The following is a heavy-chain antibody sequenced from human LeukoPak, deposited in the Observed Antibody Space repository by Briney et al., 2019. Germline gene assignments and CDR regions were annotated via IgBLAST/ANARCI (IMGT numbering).Heavy chain of an antibody. J-gene: IGHJ4*02. D-gene: IGHD5-12*01. Sequence: GGSLRLSCAASGFTFINYAMHWVRQAPGKGLEWVAVISYDGRNEYYADSVKGRFTISRDNSKNTLYLQMNSLRAEDTAVYYCARDRSSYEYYFDYWGQGTLVTVSS. CDR3: ARDRSSYEYYFDY. CDR2: ISYDGRNE. V-gene: IGHV3-30*04. CDR1: GFTFINYA.